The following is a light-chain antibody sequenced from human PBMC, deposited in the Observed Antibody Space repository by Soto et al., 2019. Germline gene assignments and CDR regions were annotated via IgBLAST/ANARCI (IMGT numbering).Light chain of an antibody. Sequence: TQSPSTLSASVGDRVALSCRASQSVGSNLAWYQQKPGQAPRLLIYQTSTRAAGIPPRFSGSGSGTEFTLTISGLQSEDFAVYYCQQYSDWAPWTFGQGTKVDIK. CDR1: QSVGSN. J-gene: IGKJ1*01. V-gene: IGKV3-15*01. CDR3: QQYSDWAPWT. CDR2: QTS.